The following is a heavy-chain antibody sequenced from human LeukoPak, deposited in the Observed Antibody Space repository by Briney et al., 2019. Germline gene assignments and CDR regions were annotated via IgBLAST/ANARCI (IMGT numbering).Heavy chain of an antibody. D-gene: IGHD2-2*01. CDR1: GFTFSSYA. J-gene: IGHJ6*02. CDR2: ISGSGGST. Sequence: GGSLRFSCAASGFTFSSYAMSWVRQAPGKGLEWVSAISGSGGSTYYADSVKGRFTISRDNSKNTLYLQMNSLRAEDTAVYYCATGEYCSSTSCYPALYYYYGMDVWGQGTTVTVSS. CDR3: ATGEYCSSTSCYPALYYYYGMDV. V-gene: IGHV3-23*01.